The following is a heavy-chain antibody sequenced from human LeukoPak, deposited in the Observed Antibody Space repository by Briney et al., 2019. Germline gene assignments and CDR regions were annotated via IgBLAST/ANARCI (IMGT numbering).Heavy chain of an antibody. CDR1: GFTFSSYG. CDR2: ISGSGSST. Sequence: GGSLRLSCAASGFTFSSYGMHWVRQAPRKGLEWVSAISGSGSSTYYADSVKGRFTISRDNSKNTLYLQVSSLRAEDTAVYYCAKDLSAGVTYPRVDYWGQGTLVTVSS. J-gene: IGHJ4*02. V-gene: IGHV3-23*01. D-gene: IGHD3-3*01. CDR3: AKDLSAGVTYPRVDY.